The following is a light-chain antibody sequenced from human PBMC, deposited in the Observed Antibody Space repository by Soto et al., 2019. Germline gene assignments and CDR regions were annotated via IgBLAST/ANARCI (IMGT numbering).Light chain of an antibody. CDR2: DVS. V-gene: IGLV2-14*01. CDR3: CSYTTSSTWV. J-gene: IGLJ3*02. CDR1: SSDVGGYNY. Sequence: QSVLTQPASVSGSPGQSITISCSGTSSDVGGYNYVSWFQQHPGKAPKLMIYDVSNRPSGVSYRFSGSTSGNTASLTISGLQAEDEADYYCCSYTTSSTWVFGGGTQLTVL.